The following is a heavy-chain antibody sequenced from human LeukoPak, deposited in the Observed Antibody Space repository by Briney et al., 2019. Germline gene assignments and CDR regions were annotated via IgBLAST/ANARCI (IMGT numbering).Heavy chain of an antibody. V-gene: IGHV3-48*01. Sequence: GGSLRLSCAASGFTFSSYEMNWVRQAPGKGLEWVSYISSSSNTIYYADSVKGRFTISRDNAKNSLYLQMNSLRAEDTAVYYCARGIAAAGKAYWGQGTLVTVSS. CDR2: ISSSSNTI. D-gene: IGHD6-13*01. J-gene: IGHJ4*02. CDR3: ARGIAAAGKAY. CDR1: GFTFSSYE.